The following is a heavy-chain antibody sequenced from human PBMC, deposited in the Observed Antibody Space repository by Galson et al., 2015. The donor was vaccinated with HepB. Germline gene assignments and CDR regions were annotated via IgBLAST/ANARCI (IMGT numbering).Heavy chain of an antibody. J-gene: IGHJ6*02. CDR1: GGTFSSYA. CDR3: ARDGDLVGSNYYYYGMDV. Sequence: SVKVSCKASGGTFSSYAISWVRQAPGQGLEWMGGIIPIFGTANYAQKFQGRVTITADKSTSTAYMELSSLRSEDTAVYYCARDGDLVGSNYYYYGMDVWGQGTTVTVSS. V-gene: IGHV1-69*06. D-gene: IGHD1-26*01. CDR2: IIPIFGTA.